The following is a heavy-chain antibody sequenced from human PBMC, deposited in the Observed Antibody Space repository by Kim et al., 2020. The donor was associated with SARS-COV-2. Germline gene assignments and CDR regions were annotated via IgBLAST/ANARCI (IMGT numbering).Heavy chain of an antibody. V-gene: IGHV3-20*01. J-gene: IGHJ4*02. CDR2: ISRSGGST. CDR1: GFTFDDYG. Sequence: GGSLRLSCAASGFTFDDYGMSWVRQTPGKGLEWISGISRSGGSTDYIDSAKGRFTISRDNAKNSLYLQMNSLRVDDTALYHCVRGFFPGPFDCWGQGTLVTVSS. CDR3: VRGFFPGPFDC.